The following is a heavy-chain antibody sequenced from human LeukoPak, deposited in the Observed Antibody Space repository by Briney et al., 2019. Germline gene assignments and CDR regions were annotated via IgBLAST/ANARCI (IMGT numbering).Heavy chain of an antibody. V-gene: IGHV3-9*01. CDR3: AKGMGYDYTTYYFDF. Sequence: GRSLRLSCAASGFTFDGYAMDWVRQAPGKGLEWVSGISWNSGNIGYADSVKGRFSISRDNSKNSLYLQMNSLRDEDTAFYYCAKGMGYDYTTYYFDFWGQGTLVTVSS. CDR1: GFTFDGYA. J-gene: IGHJ4*02. CDR2: ISWNSGNI. D-gene: IGHD5-12*01.